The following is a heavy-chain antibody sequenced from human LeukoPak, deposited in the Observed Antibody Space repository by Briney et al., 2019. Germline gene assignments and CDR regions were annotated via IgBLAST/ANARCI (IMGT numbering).Heavy chain of an antibody. V-gene: IGHV1-2*02. J-gene: IGHJ4*02. Sequence: ASVKVSCKASGYTFTGYYMHWVRQAPGQGLEWMGWINPNSGGTNYAQKFQGRVTMTRDTSISTAYMELSRLRSDDTAVYFCARDLGFGIAAAGYDYWGQGTLVTVSS. CDR1: GYTFTGYY. CDR3: ARDLGFGIAAAGYDY. CDR2: INPNSGGT. D-gene: IGHD6-13*01.